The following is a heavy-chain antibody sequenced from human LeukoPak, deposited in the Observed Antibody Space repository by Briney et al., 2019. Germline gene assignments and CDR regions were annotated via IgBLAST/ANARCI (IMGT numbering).Heavy chain of an antibody. J-gene: IGHJ4*02. CDR3: ARDYWWNYDY. V-gene: IGHV3-30-3*01. Sequence: GGSLRLSCAASGFTFSSYAMSWVRQAPGKGLEWVAVISKDGSDKYYPGSVRGRFTISRDNSKNTIYLQMDSLRAEDTAIYYCARDYWWNYDYWGQGTLVTVSS. CDR1: GFTFSSYA. CDR2: ISKDGSDK. D-gene: IGHD1-7*01.